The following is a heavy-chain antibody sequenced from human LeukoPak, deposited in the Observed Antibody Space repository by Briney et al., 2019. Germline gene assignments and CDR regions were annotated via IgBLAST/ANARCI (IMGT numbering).Heavy chain of an antibody. D-gene: IGHD2-8*01. Sequence: SETLSLTCTVSGGSISSYYWRWIRQPTGKGLEWIGYIYYSGSTNYNPSLKSRVTISVDTSKNQFSLKLSSVTAADTAVYYCARLLNGYFDYWGQGTLVTVSS. CDR3: ARLLNGYFDY. V-gene: IGHV4-59*01. CDR2: IYYSGST. CDR1: GGSISSYY. J-gene: IGHJ4*02.